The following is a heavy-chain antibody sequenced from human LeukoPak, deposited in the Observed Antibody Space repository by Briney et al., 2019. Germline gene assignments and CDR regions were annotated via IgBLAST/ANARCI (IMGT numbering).Heavy chain of an antibody. CDR1: GFTFSNAW. CDR3: TTNDAFDI. CDR2: IKNKIANGTT. Sequence: GGSLRLSCAASGFTFSNAWMNWVRQAPGKGLEWVGRIKNKIANGTTDYAAHVKGRFTISRDDSKNTLFLQMNSLKTEDTAMYYCTTNDAFDIWGQGTMVTVSS. V-gene: IGHV3-15*01. J-gene: IGHJ3*02.